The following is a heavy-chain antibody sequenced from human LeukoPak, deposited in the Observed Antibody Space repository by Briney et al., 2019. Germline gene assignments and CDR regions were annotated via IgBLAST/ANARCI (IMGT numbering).Heavy chain of an antibody. D-gene: IGHD2-15*01. CDR2: IKEDGSKK. V-gene: IGHV3-7*03. CDR3: ARDRSYCIGADCYWGRLDY. Sequence: GGSLRLSCAASVFTLNIYWASWVRHAPREGLEWVSNIKEDGSKKYYADSVKGGFTTSRDNAKNAVYLQMNSLQAEDTAVYYCARDRSYCIGADCYWGRLDYWGQGSLVTVSS. CDR1: VFTLNIYW. J-gene: IGHJ4*02.